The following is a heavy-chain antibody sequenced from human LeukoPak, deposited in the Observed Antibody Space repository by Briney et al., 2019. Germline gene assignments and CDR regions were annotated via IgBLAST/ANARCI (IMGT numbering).Heavy chain of an antibody. J-gene: IGHJ4*02. CDR1: GFTFSSYW. CDR2: IKQDGSEK. CDR3: ARISSSWYYFDY. Sequence: PGGSLRLSCAASGFTFSSYWMSWVRQAPGKGLEWVANIKQDGSEKYYVDSVKGRFTISRDNAENSLYLQMNSLRAEDTAVYHCARISSSWYYFDYWGQGTLVPVSS. V-gene: IGHV3-7*01. D-gene: IGHD6-13*01.